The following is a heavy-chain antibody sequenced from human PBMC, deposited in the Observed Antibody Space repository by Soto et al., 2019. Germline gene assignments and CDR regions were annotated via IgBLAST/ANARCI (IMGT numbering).Heavy chain of an antibody. J-gene: IGHJ4*02. CDR1: GFIFRRYG. D-gene: IGHD1-1*01. Sequence: XVSLRLSCSASGFIFRRYGMAWLRQAPGKGLEWVATIKLDWREKNYLDSVQGRFTISRDNAGDSMSLQMSSLRREDTAVYFCGRELDGYGRLDYWGLGTTVTVSS. CDR2: IKLDWREK. CDR3: GRELDGYGRLDY. V-gene: IGHV3-7*01.